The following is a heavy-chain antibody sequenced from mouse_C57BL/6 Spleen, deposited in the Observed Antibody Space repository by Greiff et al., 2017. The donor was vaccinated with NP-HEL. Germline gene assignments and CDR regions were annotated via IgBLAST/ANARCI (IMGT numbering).Heavy chain of an antibody. V-gene: IGHV1-52*01. D-gene: IGHD2-4*01. CDR1: GYTFTSYW. CDR2: IDPSDSET. Sequence: VKLQQSGAELVRPGSSVKLSCKASGYTFTSYWMHWVKQRPIQGLEWIGNIDPSDSETHYNQKFKDKATLTVDKSSSTAYMQLISLTSEDSAVYYCARGYDYGFAYWGQGTLVTVSA. J-gene: IGHJ3*01. CDR3: ARGYDYGFAY.